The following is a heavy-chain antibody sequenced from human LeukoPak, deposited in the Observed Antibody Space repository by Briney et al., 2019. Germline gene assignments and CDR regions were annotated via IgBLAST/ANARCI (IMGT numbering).Heavy chain of an antibody. CDR2: ANYRSKWYN. V-gene: IGHV6-1*01. J-gene: IGHJ4*02. Sequence: SQTLSLTCAVSGDSFSSNSAAWNWHRQSPSRGLEWLGRANYRSKWYNDYAVSVKSRITANPDTSKNQCFLQLNAVTPEDTAVYYCARVYQRVLDYWGQGTLVTVSS. CDR1: GDSFSSNSAA. D-gene: IGHD2-2*01. CDR3: ARVYQRVLDY.